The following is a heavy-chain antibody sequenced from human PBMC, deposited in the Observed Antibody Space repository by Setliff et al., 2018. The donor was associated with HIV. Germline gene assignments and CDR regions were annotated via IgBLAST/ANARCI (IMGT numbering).Heavy chain of an antibody. D-gene: IGHD1-26*01. Sequence: SETLSLTCSVSGGSISSGNDYWSWIRQPAGKGLEWIGHIYTSGSLNYKPSLKSRVTISVDTSKDQFSLKLSSVTAADTAVYYCARGATRDFIVGATIFDYWGQGTLVTVSS. V-gene: IGHV4-61*09. CDR3: ARGATRDFIVGATIFDY. CDR1: GGSISSGNDY. J-gene: IGHJ4*02. CDR2: IYTSGSL.